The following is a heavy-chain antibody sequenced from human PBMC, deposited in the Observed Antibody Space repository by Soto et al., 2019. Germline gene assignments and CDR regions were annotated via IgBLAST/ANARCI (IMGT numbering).Heavy chain of an antibody. Sequence: PGESLKISCKGSGYSFTSFWIGWVRQMPGKGLEWMGIIYPGDSDSRYSPSFQVQVTISSDKSISTAYLQWSSLKASDTAMYYCSRSWSQRLGAFDIWGQGTIVTVSS. J-gene: IGHJ3*02. D-gene: IGHD6-25*01. V-gene: IGHV5-51*01. CDR2: IYPGDSDS. CDR1: GYSFTSFW. CDR3: SRSWSQRLGAFDI.